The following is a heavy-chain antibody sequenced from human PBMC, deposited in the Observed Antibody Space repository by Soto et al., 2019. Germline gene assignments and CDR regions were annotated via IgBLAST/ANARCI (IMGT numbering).Heavy chain of an antibody. CDR3: ARFGPTGWFDP. Sequence: QVHLVQSGAEVKKPGASVKVSCKASGYSFTDYYMHWVRQAPGQGLEWMGWINTKTGGTNYAQRVQGRVTMTGDTFINTAYMELSRLRSDDTAVYYCARFGPTGWFDPWGQGTVVTVSS. V-gene: IGHV1-2*02. CDR1: GYSFTDYY. D-gene: IGHD3-10*01. CDR2: INTKTGGT. J-gene: IGHJ5*02.